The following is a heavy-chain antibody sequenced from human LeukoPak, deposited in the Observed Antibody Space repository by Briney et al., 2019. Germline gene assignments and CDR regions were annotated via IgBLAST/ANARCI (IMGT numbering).Heavy chain of an antibody. J-gene: IGHJ5*02. CDR1: GFTFRSYG. D-gene: IGHD6-19*01. CDR2: ISYDGGSK. V-gene: IGHV3-30*03. CDR3: ATGFSSGWS. Sequence: GGSLRLSCAASGFTFRSYGMHWVRQAPGKGLEWVAVISYDGGSKYYADSVRGRFTISRDNSKDTLYLQMNSLRAEDTAVYYCATGFSSGWSWGQGTLVTVSS.